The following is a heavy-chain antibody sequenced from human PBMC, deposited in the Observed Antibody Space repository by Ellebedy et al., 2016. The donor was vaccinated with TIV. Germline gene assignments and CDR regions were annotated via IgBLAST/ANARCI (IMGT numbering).Heavy chain of an antibody. CDR1: GYPFPSYY. CDR3: ARDRGGVGATNGFDY. V-gene: IGHV1-46*04. D-gene: IGHD1-26*01. Sequence: AASVKVSCKASGYPFPSYYMHWVRPAPGQGLEWLGIINPTGGSTSYAQTSQGRVTMIRDTSTSTVYMELSSLRSEDTAVYYWARDRGGVGATNGFDYWGQGTLVTVAS. CDR2: INPTGGST. J-gene: IGHJ4*02.